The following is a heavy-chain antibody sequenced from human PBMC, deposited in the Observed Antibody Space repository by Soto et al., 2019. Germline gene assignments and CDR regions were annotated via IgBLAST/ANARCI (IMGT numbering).Heavy chain of an antibody. Sequence: QVQLQQWGAGLLKSSETQSLTCAVDGGTFSGYYWSWIRQPPGKGLEWIGEINHSGSTNYNPSLKSRVTISVDTSKNQFSLKLSSVTAADTAVYYCARARYLPYGSGSYYDYWGQGTLVTVSS. D-gene: IGHD3-10*01. CDR2: INHSGST. V-gene: IGHV4-34*01. J-gene: IGHJ4*02. CDR3: ARARYLPYGSGSYYDY. CDR1: GGTFSGYY.